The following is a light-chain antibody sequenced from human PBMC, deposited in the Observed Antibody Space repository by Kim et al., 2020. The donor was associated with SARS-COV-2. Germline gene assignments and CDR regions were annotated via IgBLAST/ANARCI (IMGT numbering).Light chain of an antibody. V-gene: IGLV1-40*01. CDR1: SPNIGAGYD. Sequence: GQRVTIPRTGGSPNIGAGYDVHWYQQLPGTAPKLLIYGNSNRPSGVPDRFSGSKSGTSASLAITGLQAEDEADYYCQSYDSSLSKVFGGGTQLTVL. J-gene: IGLJ3*02. CDR3: QSYDSSLSKV. CDR2: GNS.